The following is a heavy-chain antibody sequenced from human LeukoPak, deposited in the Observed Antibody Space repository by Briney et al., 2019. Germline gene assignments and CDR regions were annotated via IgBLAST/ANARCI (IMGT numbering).Heavy chain of an antibody. CDR3: GRQETYYYDSSGYWIPDY. D-gene: IGHD3-22*01. CDR2: INPNSGGA. J-gene: IGHJ4*02. CDR1: GYTFTGYY. Sequence: ASVKVSCKASGYTFTGYYMHWLRQAPGQGLEWMGRINPNSGGANYAQKFQGRVTITRDTSISTAYMELSRLRSDDTAVYSCGRQETYYYDSSGYWIPDYWGQGSIVTVSS. V-gene: IGHV1-2*02.